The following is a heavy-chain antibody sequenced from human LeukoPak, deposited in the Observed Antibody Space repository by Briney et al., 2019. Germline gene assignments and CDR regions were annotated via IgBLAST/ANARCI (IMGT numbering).Heavy chain of an antibody. CDR1: GFNFNDSG. V-gene: IGHV3-33*01. Sequence: GGSLRLSCAASGFNFNDSGMHWVRQAPGKGLEWVAVIWYGGSEKYYAGSVKGRLTISRDNSKNTLYLQMNSLRADDTAVYYCARDGYYGSGRPFDYWGQGALVSVSS. J-gene: IGHJ4*02. CDR3: ARDGYYGSGRPFDY. D-gene: IGHD3-10*01. CDR2: IWYGGSEK.